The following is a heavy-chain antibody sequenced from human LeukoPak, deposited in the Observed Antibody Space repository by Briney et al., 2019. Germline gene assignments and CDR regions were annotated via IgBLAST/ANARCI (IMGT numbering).Heavy chain of an antibody. J-gene: IGHJ4*02. V-gene: IGHV4-59*01. CDR1: GGSTSRYH. D-gene: IGHD4-11*01. CDR3: ARGSTVTNSYD. CDR2: IYYSGST. Sequence: PSETLSLTCTVSGGSTSRYHWSWVRQPPGKGLEWIGYIYYSGSTNYNPSLKSRVTMSVDTSKNQFSLKLSSVTAADTAVYYCARGSTVTNSYDWGQGTLVTVSS.